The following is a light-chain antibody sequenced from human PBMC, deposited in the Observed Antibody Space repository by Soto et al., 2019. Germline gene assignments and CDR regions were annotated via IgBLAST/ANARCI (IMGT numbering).Light chain of an antibody. CDR1: QGIRNY. CDR3: LHDYNYPRT. V-gene: IGKV1-6*01. J-gene: IGKJ1*01. Sequence: AIQMTQSPSSLSASVGDRVNITCRASQGIRNYLGWYQQKPGKSPNLLIYGASTLQSGVPSRFSGSGSGTDFTLTINRLQPEDSATYYCLHDYNYPRTFGQGTRVDVK. CDR2: GAS.